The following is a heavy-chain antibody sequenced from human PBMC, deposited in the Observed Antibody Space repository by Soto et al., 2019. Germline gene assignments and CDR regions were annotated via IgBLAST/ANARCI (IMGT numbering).Heavy chain of an antibody. CDR2: IYYSGST. V-gene: IGHV4-31*03. D-gene: IGHD3-22*01. CDR3: ARVGRYYASSGYYYYFDY. CDR1: GGSISSGGYY. J-gene: IGHJ4*02. Sequence: PSETLSLTCTVSGGSISSGGYYWSWIRQHPGKGLEWIGYIYYSGSTYYNPSLKSRVTISVDTSKNQFSLKLSSVTAADTAVYYCARVGRYYASSGYYYYFDYWGQGTLVTVSS.